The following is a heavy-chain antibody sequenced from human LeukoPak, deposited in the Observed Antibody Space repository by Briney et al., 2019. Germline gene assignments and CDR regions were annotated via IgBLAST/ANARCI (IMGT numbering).Heavy chain of an antibody. V-gene: IGHV3-48*04. CDR2: ISSSSSTI. CDR3: ARSTQGVGYSNWFDP. J-gene: IGHJ5*02. Sequence: QPGGSLRLSCAASGFTFSSYSMNWVRQAPGKGLEWVSYISSSSSTIYYADSVKGRFTISRDNAKNSLYLQMNSLRAEDTAVYYCARSTQGVGYSNWFDPWGQGTLVTVSS. D-gene: IGHD4-11*01. CDR1: GFTFSSYS.